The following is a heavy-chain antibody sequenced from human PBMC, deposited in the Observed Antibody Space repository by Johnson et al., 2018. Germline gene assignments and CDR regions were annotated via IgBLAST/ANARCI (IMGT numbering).Heavy chain of an antibody. D-gene: IGHD4-17*01. J-gene: IGHJ4*02. V-gene: IGHV4-39*07. CDR2: IYYTGTT. Sequence: QVQLQESGPGLVKPSETLSLSCTVSGGSISNTYYYWGWIRQPPGKGLEWIGTIYYTGTTHYNPSLKIRVTISTDMPKNQFSLRLRPVTAADTAVYFCARGLRPTPYYFEYWGQGTLVTFSS. CDR1: GGSISNTYYY. CDR3: ARGLRPTPYYFEY.